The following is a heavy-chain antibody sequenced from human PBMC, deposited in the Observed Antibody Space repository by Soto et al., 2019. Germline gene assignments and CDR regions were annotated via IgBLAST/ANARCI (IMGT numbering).Heavy chain of an antibody. D-gene: IGHD6-13*01. Sequence: QVQLVQSGAEVKKPGASVKVSCKASGYTFITYGISWVRQAHGQGLEWMGWISAYSGSTKFAQKLQGRVTMTTDTSTTTAYMELRSLTSDDTAVYYCARDFTKSSSWPYYFDYWGQGTLVTVSS. CDR1: GYTFITYG. J-gene: IGHJ4*02. CDR2: ISAYSGST. V-gene: IGHV1-18*01. CDR3: ARDFTKSSSWPYYFDY.